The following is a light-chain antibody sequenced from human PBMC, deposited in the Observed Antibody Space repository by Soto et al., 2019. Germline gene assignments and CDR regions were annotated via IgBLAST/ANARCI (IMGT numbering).Light chain of an antibody. CDR1: QDISNS. J-gene: IGKJ1*01. CDR3: QQSYSTPRT. V-gene: IGKV1-39*01. CDR2: GAS. Sequence: DIQMTQSPSTLSGSVGDRVTITCRASQDISNSLGWFQQKPGRAPKSLIYGASNLLSGVPSSFSGSGSGTDFTLTISSLQPEDFATYYCQQSYSTPRTFGQGTKVDIK.